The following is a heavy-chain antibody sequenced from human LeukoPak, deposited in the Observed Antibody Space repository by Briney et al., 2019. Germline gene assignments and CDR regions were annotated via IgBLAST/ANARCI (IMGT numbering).Heavy chain of an antibody. D-gene: IGHD5-24*01. CDR1: GGTFSSYA. CDR3: ARDADGGAIITGAFDI. Sequence: ASVKVSCKASGGTFSSYAISWVRQAPGQGLEWMGGIIPIFGTANYAQKFQGRVTITTDESTSTAYMELSSLRSEDTAVYYCARDADGGAIITGAFDIWGQGAMVTVSS. CDR2: IIPIFGTA. V-gene: IGHV1-69*05. J-gene: IGHJ3*02.